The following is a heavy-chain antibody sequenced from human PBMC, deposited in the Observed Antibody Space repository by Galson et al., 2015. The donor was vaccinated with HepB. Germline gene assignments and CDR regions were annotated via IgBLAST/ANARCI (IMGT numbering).Heavy chain of an antibody. CDR1: GFTFSSYA. J-gene: IGHJ4*02. V-gene: IGHV3-30-3*01. CDR3: ARKGSSGHQDY. D-gene: IGHD3-22*01. CDR2: ISYDGSNK. Sequence: SLRLSCAASGFTFSSYAMHWVRQAPGKGLEWVAVISYDGSNKYYADSVKGRFTISRDNSKNTLYLQMNSLRAEDTAVYYCARKGSSGHQDYWGQGTLVTVSS.